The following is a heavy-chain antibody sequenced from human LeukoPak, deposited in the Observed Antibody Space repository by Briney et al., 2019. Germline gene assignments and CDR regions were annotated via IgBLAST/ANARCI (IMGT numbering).Heavy chain of an antibody. J-gene: IGHJ4*02. Sequence: ASVKVSCKASGYTFTGYYMHWVRQAPGQGLEWMGWINPNSGGTNYAQKFQGWVTTTRDTSISTAYMELSRLRSNDTAIYYCAYSSGWWAFDYWGQGTQVTVSS. CDR1: GYTFTGYY. CDR3: AYSSGWWAFDY. CDR2: INPNSGGT. D-gene: IGHD6-19*01. V-gene: IGHV1-2*04.